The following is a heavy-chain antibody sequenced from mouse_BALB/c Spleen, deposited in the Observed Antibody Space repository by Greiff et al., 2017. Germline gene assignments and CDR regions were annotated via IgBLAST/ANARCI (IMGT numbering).Heavy chain of an antibody. CDR3: ATPLDY. CDR1: GFNIKDTY. V-gene: IGHV14-3*02. Sequence: VQLKESGAELVKPGASVKLSCTASGFNIKDTYMHWVKQRPEQGLEWIGRIDPANGNTKYDPKFQGKATITADTSSNTAYLQLSSLTSEDTAVYYCATPLDYWGQGTTLTVSS. J-gene: IGHJ2*01. CDR2: IDPANGNT.